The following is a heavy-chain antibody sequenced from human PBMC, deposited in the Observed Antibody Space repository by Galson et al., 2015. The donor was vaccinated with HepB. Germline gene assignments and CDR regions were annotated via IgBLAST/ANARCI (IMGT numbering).Heavy chain of an antibody. Sequence: SLRLACAAYGFTFNNFALSWVRQAPGKGLECVSTMSGSGFTIYYADSVKGRFTISRDSSKSTLYLQMNNLGVEDTAVYYWAKPAHGGWGQGTRVTSSS. CDR1: GFTFNNFA. CDR2: MSGSGFTI. D-gene: IGHD2-15*01. CDR3: AKPAHGG. J-gene: IGHJ4*02. V-gene: IGHV3-23*01.